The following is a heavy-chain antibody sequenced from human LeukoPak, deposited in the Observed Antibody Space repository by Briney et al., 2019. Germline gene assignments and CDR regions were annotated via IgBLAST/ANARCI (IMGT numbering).Heavy chain of an antibody. Sequence: GGSLRLSCAASGFTFSSYWMHWVRQAPGKGLVWVSRINSDGSSTSYADSVKGRFTISRDNAKNTLYLQMNSLRAEDTAVYYCARAAAVAGDLDYWGQGALVTVSS. D-gene: IGHD6-19*01. CDR2: INSDGSST. CDR1: GFTFSSYW. J-gene: IGHJ4*02. V-gene: IGHV3-74*01. CDR3: ARAAAVAGDLDY.